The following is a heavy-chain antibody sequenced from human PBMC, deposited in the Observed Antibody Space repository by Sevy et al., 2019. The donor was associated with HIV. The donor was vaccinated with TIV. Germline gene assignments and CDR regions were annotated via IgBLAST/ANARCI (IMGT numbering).Heavy chain of an antibody. D-gene: IGHD6-19*01. V-gene: IGHV3-64D*06. CDR3: VKRYSSGWYYFDY. J-gene: IGHJ4*02. CDR2: ISSNGGST. CDR1: GFTFSSYA. Sequence: GGSLRLSCSASGFTFSSYAIHWVRRAPGKGLEYVSAISSNGGSTYYADSVKGRFTISRDNSKNTLYLQMSSLRAEDTAVYYCVKRYSSGWYYFDYWGQGTLVTVSS.